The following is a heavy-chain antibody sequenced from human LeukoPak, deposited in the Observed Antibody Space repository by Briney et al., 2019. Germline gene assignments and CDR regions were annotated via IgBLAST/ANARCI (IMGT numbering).Heavy chain of an antibody. CDR2: ISFGGST. Sequence: SETLSLTCSVSGASISAGHYYWAWIRQPPGKGLEGIGGISFGGSTYYNPSLKSRLTISADTSKNQFSLRLTSMIAADTAVYFCARVTGLSRALLTLGSYYFDYWGRGTLVTVSS. J-gene: IGHJ4*02. CDR1: GASISAGHYY. CDR3: ARVTGLSRALLTLGSYYFDY. V-gene: IGHV4-39*07. D-gene: IGHD1-1*01.